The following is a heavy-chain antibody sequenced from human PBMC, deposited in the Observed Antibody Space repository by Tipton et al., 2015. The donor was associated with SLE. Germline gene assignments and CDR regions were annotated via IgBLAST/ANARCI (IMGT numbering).Heavy chain of an antibody. CDR3: ARDVSLNNFYYAMDV. CDR1: GFTYKYFW. V-gene: IGHV3-7*01. D-gene: IGHD5/OR15-5a*01. Sequence: GSLRLSCSVSGFTYKYFWMSWVRQAPGKGLEWVANINQDGSKTSYVDSVKGRFTVSRDNAQNSLSLQMDSLRVEDTALYYCARDVSLNNFYYAMDVWGQGTTVTVSS. CDR2: INQDGSKT. J-gene: IGHJ6*02.